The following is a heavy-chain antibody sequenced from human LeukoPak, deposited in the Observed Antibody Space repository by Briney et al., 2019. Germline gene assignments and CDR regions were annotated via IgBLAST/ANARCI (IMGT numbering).Heavy chain of an antibody. J-gene: IGHJ3*02. D-gene: IGHD6-13*01. CDR3: AYPSQQLFAFDI. Sequence: SETLSLTCTASGGSISSYYWSWIRQPPGKGLEWIGYIYYSGSTNYNPSLKSRVTISVDTSKNQFSLKLSSVTAADTAVYYCAYPSQQLFAFDIWGQGTMVTVSS. CDR2: IYYSGST. CDR1: GGSISSYY. V-gene: IGHV4-59*01.